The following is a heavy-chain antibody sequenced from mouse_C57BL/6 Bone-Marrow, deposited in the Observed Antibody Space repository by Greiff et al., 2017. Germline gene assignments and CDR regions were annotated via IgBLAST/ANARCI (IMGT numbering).Heavy chain of an antibody. J-gene: IGHJ2*01. CDR3: ARRPPIDYGSSLFDY. CDR1: GFTFSSYG. Sequence: EVQLVESGGDLVKPGGSLKLSCAASGFTFSSYGMSWVRQTPDKRLEWVATISSGGSYTYYPDSVKGRFTISRDNAKNTLYLQMSSLKSEDAAMYCCARRPPIDYGSSLFDYWGQGTTLTVSS. CDR2: ISSGGSYT. D-gene: IGHD1-1*01. V-gene: IGHV5-6*01.